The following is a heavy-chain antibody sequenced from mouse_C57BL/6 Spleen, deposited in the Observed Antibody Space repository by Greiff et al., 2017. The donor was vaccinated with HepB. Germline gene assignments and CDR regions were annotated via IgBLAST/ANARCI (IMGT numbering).Heavy chain of an antibody. CDR2: INPNNGGT. J-gene: IGHJ3*01. V-gene: IGHV1-18*01. CDR3: ARGDYDGYYKGFAY. D-gene: IGHD2-3*01. Sequence: EVQLQQSGPELVKPGASVKIPCKASGYTFTDYNMDWVKQSHGKSLEWIGDINPNNGGTIYNQKFKGKATLTVDKSSSTAYMELRSLTSEDTAVYYCARGDYDGYYKGFAYWGQGTLVTVSA. CDR1: GYTFTDYN.